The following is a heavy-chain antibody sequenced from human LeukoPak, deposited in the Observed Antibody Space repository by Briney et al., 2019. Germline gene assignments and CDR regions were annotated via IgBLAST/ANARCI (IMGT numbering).Heavy chain of an antibody. J-gene: IGHJ4*02. V-gene: IGHV1-46*01. CDR1: GYTFTSYY. CDR3: ARALGLIHSGSYRNYFDY. Sequence: ASVNDSCKASGYTFTSYYMHWVRQATGQGLEWMGLVNPSGGSTSYAQKFQGRVTMTRDTSTSTVYMELSSLRSDDTAVYYCARALGLIHSGSYRNYFDYWGQGTLVTVSS. CDR2: VNPSGGST. D-gene: IGHD1-26*01.